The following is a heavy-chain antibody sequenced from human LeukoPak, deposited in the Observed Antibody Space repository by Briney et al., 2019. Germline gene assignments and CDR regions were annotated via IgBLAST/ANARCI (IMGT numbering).Heavy chain of an antibody. J-gene: IGHJ4*02. CDR3: ARDPVEWELLLDY. CDR1: GFTFSNYW. Sequence: GGSLRLSCAASGFTFSNYWMHWVRQAPGKGLEWVANMNIDGSENYYADSVKGRFSISRDNARNSVNLQMASLRVEDTAVYYCARDPVEWELLLDYWGQGTLVTVSS. V-gene: IGHV3-7*01. D-gene: IGHD1-26*01. CDR2: MNIDGSEN.